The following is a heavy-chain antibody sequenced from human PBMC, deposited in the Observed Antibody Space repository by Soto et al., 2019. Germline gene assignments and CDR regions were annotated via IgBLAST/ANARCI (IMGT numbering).Heavy chain of an antibody. D-gene: IGHD6-13*01. J-gene: IGHJ5*02. CDR1: GFTFSSYA. CDR3: AKDRAYSSSWYTANNWFDP. V-gene: IGHV3-23*01. Sequence: EVQLLESGGGLVQPGGSLRLSCAASGFTFSSYAMSWVRQAPGKGLEWVSAISGSGGSTYYADSVKGRFTISRDNSKNTLYLQMNSLRAEDTAVYYCAKDRAYSSSWYTANNWFDPWGQGTLVTVSS. CDR2: ISGSGGST.